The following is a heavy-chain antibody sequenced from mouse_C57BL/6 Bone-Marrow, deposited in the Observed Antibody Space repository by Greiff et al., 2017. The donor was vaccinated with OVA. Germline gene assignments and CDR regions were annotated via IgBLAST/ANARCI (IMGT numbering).Heavy chain of an antibody. CDR3: ARGGTWGYFDV. V-gene: IGHV5-6*01. CDR1: GFTFSSYG. Sequence: VQLQQSGGDLVKPGGSLKLSCAASGFTFSSYGMSWVRQTPDKRLEWVATLSSGGSYTYYPDSVKGRFTISRDNAKNTLYLQMSSLKSEDTAMYYCARGGTWGYFDVWGTGTTVTVSS. J-gene: IGHJ1*03. CDR2: LSSGGSYT. D-gene: IGHD3-3*01.